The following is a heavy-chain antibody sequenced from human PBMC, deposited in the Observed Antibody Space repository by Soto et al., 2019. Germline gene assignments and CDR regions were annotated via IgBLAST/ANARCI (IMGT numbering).Heavy chain of an antibody. Sequence: QVQLVQSGAEEKKPGASVKVSCKASGYTFTSYAMHWVRQAPGQRLEWMGWINAGNGNTKYSQKFQGRVTITRDTSASTAYMELSSLRSAYTAVYYCARSIVVVTALDYWGQGTLVTGSS. CDR1: GYTFTSYA. CDR2: INAGNGNT. D-gene: IGHD2-21*02. CDR3: ARSIVVVTALDY. J-gene: IGHJ4*02. V-gene: IGHV1-3*05.